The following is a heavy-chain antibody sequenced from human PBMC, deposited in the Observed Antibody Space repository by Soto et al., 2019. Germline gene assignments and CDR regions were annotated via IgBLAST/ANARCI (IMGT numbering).Heavy chain of an antibody. V-gene: IGHV5-51*01. CDR3: AGLYQRDYDSSGYSCFDS. CDR2: IYPGDSDT. Sequence: PGESLKISCKGSGYSFTSYWIGWVRQMPGKGLEWMGIIYPGDSDTRYSPSFQGQVTISADKSISTAYLQWSSLKASDTAMYYCAGLYQRDYDSSGYSCFDSWSQGTMVTVS. J-gene: IGHJ3*02. CDR1: GYSFTSYW. D-gene: IGHD3-22*01.